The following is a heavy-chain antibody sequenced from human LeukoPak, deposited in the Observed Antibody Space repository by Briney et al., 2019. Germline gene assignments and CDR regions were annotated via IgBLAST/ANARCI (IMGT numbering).Heavy chain of an antibody. CDR1: GYTFTGYY. D-gene: IGHD2-2*01. CDR2: INTYSGAA. Sequence: ASVKVSCKASGYTFTGYYLHWVRQPPGQGLEWMARINTYSGAANCAQNCQGRVTLTSDTSISTTYMELTSLRSDDTAVYFCARVAHPTDFVVVPAARSYLGKFDYWGQGSLVTVS. CDR3: ARVAHPTDFVVVPAARSYLGKFDY. J-gene: IGHJ4*02. V-gene: IGHV1-2*06.